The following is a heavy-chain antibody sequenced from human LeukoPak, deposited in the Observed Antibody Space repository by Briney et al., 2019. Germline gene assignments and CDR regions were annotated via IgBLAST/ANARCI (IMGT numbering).Heavy chain of an antibody. V-gene: IGHV4-61*01. CDR1: GGSVSSGSYY. CDR3: ARDRYDILTGYYTGYFDL. D-gene: IGHD3-9*01. CDR2: IYYSGST. Sequence: SETLSLTCTVSGGSVSSGSYYWSWIRQPPGKGLEWIGYIYYSGSTNYNPSFKSRVTISVDTSKNQFSLKLSSVTAADTAVYYCARDRYDILTGYYTGYFDLWGRGTLVADSS. J-gene: IGHJ2*01.